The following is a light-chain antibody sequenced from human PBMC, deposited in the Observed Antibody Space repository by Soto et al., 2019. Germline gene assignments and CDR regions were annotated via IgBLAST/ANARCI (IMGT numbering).Light chain of an antibody. J-gene: IGLJ1*01. V-gene: IGLV2-14*01. CDR2: EVS. CDR1: SSDVGGYNY. Sequence: QSVLTQPASVSGSPGQSIIISCTGTSSDVGGYNYVSWYQQHPGKAPKLMIYEVSNRPSGISNRFSGSKSGNTASLTISGLQAEDEADYYCSSYMRSNYVFGTGTKVTVL. CDR3: SSYMRSNYV.